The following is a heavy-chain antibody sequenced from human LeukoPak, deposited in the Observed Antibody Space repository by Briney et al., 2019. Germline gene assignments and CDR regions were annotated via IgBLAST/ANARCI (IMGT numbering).Heavy chain of an antibody. CDR3: ARGGGYSSGWYGSYFDY. D-gene: IGHD6-19*01. J-gene: IGHJ4*02. Sequence: SETLSLTCTVSGGSISSGGYYWSWIRQHPGKGLEWIGYIYFSGSTNYNPSLKSRVTISVDTSKNQFSLKLSSVTAADTAVYYCARGGGYSSGWYGSYFDYWGQGTLVTVSS. V-gene: IGHV4-61*08. CDR2: IYFSGST. CDR1: GGSISSGGYY.